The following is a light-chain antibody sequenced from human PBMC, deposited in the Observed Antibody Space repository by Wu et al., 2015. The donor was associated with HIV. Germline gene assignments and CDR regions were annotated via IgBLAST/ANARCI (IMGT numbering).Light chain of an antibody. Sequence: EIVLTQSPGTLSLSPGERATLFCRASQSITNDYLAWYQQKPGQAPRLLIYAASTRATGIPDRFSGSVSGTDFTLTISSLAPEDFAVYYCHQYGSFPKAFGQGTKVEVK. V-gene: IGKV3-20*01. CDR2: AAS. J-gene: IGKJ1*01. CDR1: QSITNDY. CDR3: HQYGSFPKA.